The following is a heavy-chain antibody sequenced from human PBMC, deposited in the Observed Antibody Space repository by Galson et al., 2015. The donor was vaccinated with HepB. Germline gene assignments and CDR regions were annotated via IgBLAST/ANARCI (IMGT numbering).Heavy chain of an antibody. V-gene: IGHV1-8*01. CDR3: ARRSSTPSHYYYYHYMDV. J-gene: IGHJ6*03. CDR2: MNPNSGNT. D-gene: IGHD2-2*01. Sequence: SVKVSCKASGYTFTSYDINWVRQATGQGLEWMGWMNPNSGNTGYAQKFQGRVTMTRNTSISTAYMELSSLRSEDTAVYYCARRSSTPSHYYYYHYMDVWGKGTTVTVSS. CDR1: GYTFTSYD.